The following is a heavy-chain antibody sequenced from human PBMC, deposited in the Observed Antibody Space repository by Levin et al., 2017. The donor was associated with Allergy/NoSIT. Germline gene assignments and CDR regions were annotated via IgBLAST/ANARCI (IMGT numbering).Heavy chain of an antibody. Sequence: SQTLSLTCGVYGGSFSGYYWTWIRQPPGKGLEWIGEVNHGGSTNYNPSLKSRVTISGDTSKNQFSLKLSSVTAADTAVYFCARGGLRFGFDFWDQGTLVTVSS. CDR1: GGSFSGYY. D-gene: IGHD4-17*01. CDR2: VNHGGST. J-gene: IGHJ4*02. V-gene: IGHV4-34*01. CDR3: ARGGLRFGFDF.